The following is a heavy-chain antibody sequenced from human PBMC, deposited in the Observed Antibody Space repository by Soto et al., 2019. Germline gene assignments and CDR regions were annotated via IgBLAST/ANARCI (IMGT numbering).Heavy chain of an antibody. V-gene: IGHV3-30*18. CDR3: AKDRGPRVRGFDY. CDR1: GFTFSNYG. J-gene: IGHJ4*02. CDR2: ISYDEKDK. Sequence: QQQQVQSGGGVVQPGRSLRLSCEASGFTFSNYGMHWVRQAPGKGLEWVSVISYDEKDKFYVDSVKGRFTISRDSSRNTLYLQMNSLRTEHTGVYYCAKDRGPRVRGFDYWGQGTLVTVSS. D-gene: IGHD3-10*01.